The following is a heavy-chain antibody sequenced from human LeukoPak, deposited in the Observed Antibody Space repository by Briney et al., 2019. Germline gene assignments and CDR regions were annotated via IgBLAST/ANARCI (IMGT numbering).Heavy chain of an antibody. CDR1: GGTFSSYA. CDR2: IIPIFGTA. J-gene: IGHJ6*03. V-gene: IGHV1-69*06. D-gene: IGHD3-22*01. Sequence: SVKVSCKASGGTFSSYAISWVRQAPGQGLEWMGRIIPIFGTANYAQKFQGRVTIIAEKSTSTAYMELSSLRSEDTAVYYCASGNSYYYDSSGYRSRYYYYYMDVWGKGTTVTVSS. CDR3: ASGNSYYYDSSGYRSRYYYYYMDV.